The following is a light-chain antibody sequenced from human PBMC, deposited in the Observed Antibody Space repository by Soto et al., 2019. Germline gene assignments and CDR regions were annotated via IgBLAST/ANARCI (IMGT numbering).Light chain of an antibody. V-gene: IGLV2-14*01. CDR2: EVT. Sequence: QSALTQPGSVSGSPGQSITISCTGTSSDVGGYNYVSWYQQHPGKAPKLMIYEVTNRPSGVSSRFSGFKSGNTASLTISGLQAEDEADYYCCSFTSGNTAYVFGTGTKVTVL. J-gene: IGLJ1*01. CDR1: SSDVGGYNY. CDR3: CSFTSGNTAYV.